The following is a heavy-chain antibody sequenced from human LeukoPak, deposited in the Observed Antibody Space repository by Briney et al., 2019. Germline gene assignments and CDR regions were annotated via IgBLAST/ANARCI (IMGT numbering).Heavy chain of an antibody. CDR2: ISAYNGNT. Sequence: ASVKVSCKASGYTFTSYGISWVRQAPGQGLEWMGWISAYNGNTNYAQKLQGRVTMTTDTSTSTAYMELRSLRSDDTAVYYCARDEGHIVVVTAVYFDYWVQETLVTVSS. CDR3: ARDEGHIVVVTAVYFDY. J-gene: IGHJ4*02. V-gene: IGHV1-18*01. CDR1: GYTFTSYG. D-gene: IGHD2-21*02.